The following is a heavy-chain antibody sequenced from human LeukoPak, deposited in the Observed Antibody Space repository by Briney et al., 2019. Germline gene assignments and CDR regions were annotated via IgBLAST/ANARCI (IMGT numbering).Heavy chain of an antibody. V-gene: IGHV3-33*01. Sequence: GGSLRLSCAASGFTFSSYGMHWVRQAPGKGLEGVAVIWYDGSNKYYADSVKGRFTISRDNSKNTLYLQMNGLRAEDTAVYYCARGAGNTVSTRFFDYWGRGTLVTVSS. CDR2: IWYDGSNK. D-gene: IGHD5/OR15-5a*01. J-gene: IGHJ4*02. CDR1: GFTFSSYG. CDR3: ARGAGNTVSTRFFDY.